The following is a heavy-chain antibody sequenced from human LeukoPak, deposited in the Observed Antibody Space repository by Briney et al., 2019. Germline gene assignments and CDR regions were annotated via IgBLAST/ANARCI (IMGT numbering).Heavy chain of an antibody. CDR3: AREYYDYVWGSYRRPDYFDY. J-gene: IGHJ4*02. Sequence: ASVKVSCKASGGTFSSYTISWVRQAPGQGLEWMGRINPNSGGTNYAQKFQGRVTMTRDTSISTAYMELSRLRSDDTAVYYCAREYYDYVWGSYRRPDYFDYWGQGTLVTVSP. D-gene: IGHD3-16*02. CDR2: INPNSGGT. CDR1: GGTFSSYT. V-gene: IGHV1-2*06.